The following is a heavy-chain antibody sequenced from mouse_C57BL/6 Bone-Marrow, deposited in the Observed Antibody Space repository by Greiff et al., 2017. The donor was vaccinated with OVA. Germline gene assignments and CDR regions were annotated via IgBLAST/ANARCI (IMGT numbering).Heavy chain of an antibody. J-gene: IGHJ2*01. D-gene: IGHD2-12*01. CDR2: IDPETGGT. V-gene: IGHV1-15*01. CDR3: TRKGDDGDFDY. Sequence: VQLKQSGAELVRPGASVTLSCKASGYTFTDYEMHWVKQTPVHGLEWIGAIDPETGGTAYNQKFKGKAILTADKSSSTAYMELRSLTSEDSAVYYCTRKGDDGDFDYWGQGTTLTVSS. CDR1: GYTFTDYE.